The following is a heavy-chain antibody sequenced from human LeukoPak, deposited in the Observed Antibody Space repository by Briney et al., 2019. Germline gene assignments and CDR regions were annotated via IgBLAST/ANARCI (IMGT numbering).Heavy chain of an antibody. J-gene: IGHJ1*01. CDR1: GFTFSSYA. Sequence: PGASLRLSCAASGFTFSSYAMSWVRQAPGKGLEWVSGISGSGGSTYYADSVKGRFTISRDNSKNTLYLQINSLRAEDTAVYYCAKHLTYYYDSSGKREYFQHWGQGTLGTVS. V-gene: IGHV3-23*01. CDR3: AKHLTYYYDSSGKREYFQH. CDR2: ISGSGGST. D-gene: IGHD3-22*01.